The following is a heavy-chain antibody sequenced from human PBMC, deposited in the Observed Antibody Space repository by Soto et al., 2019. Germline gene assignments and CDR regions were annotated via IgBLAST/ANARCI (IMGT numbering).Heavy chain of an antibody. CDR2: ISGSGGST. V-gene: IGHV3-23*01. Sequence: PGGSLRLPCAVSGVTFSSYAMSCVRQAPGKGLEWVSAISGSGGSTYYADSVKGRFTISRDNSKNTLYLQMNSLRAEDTAVYYCAIGRYCSSTSCYGGGDAFDIWGQGTMVTVSS. CDR1: GVTFSSYA. D-gene: IGHD2-2*01. CDR3: AIGRYCSSTSCYGGGDAFDI. J-gene: IGHJ3*02.